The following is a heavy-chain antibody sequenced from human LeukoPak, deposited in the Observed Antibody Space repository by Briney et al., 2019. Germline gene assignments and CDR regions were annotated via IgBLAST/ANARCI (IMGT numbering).Heavy chain of an antibody. D-gene: IGHD3-22*01. V-gene: IGHV1-2*02. CDR1: GYTFTGYY. Sequence: VASVKVSCKASGYTFTGYYMHWVRQAPGQGLEWMGWINPNSGGTNYAQKFQGRVTMTRDTSISTAYMELSRLRSDDTAVYYCARIEGYDSSGYYPYDYWGQGTLVTVSS. CDR3: ARIEGYDSSGYYPYDY. CDR2: INPNSGGT. J-gene: IGHJ4*02.